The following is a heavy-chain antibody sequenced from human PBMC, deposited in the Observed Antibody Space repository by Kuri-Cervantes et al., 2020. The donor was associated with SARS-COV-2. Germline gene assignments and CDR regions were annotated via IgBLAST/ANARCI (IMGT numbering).Heavy chain of an antibody. V-gene: IGHV3-30*03. J-gene: IGHJ4*02. Sequence: GGSLRLSCAASGCTFSSYGMHWVRQAPGKGLEWVAVISYYGSNKYYADSVKGRFTISRDNSKNXLYLKMNSLRAEDTAVYYWXEDYSIRLYXXRWYVDCWGQGTLVTVSS. CDR3: XEDYSIRLYXXRWYVDC. CDR2: ISYYGSNK. CDR1: GCTFSSYG. D-gene: IGHD2-2*01.